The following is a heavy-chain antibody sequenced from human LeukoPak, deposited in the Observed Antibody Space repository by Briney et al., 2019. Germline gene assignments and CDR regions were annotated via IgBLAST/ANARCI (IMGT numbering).Heavy chain of an antibody. CDR2: INTDGSRT. CDR3: ARRGYTAYVHDY. J-gene: IGHJ4*02. CDR1: GFTFSSYW. Sequence: GRSLRLSCAASGFTFSSYWMHWVRQAPGKGLVWVSRINTDGSRTSYADSVKGRFTISRDNGKKTLYLQMNSLRADDTAVYYCARRGYTAYVHDYWGQGTLVTVSS. V-gene: IGHV3-74*01. D-gene: IGHD5-12*01.